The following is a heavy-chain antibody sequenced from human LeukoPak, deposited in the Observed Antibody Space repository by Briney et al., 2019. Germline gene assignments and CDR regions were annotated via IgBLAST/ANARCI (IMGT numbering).Heavy chain of an antibody. J-gene: IGHJ4*02. CDR3: AREAGRELLLWFDY. CDR2: INAGNGNT. V-gene: IGHV1-3*01. CDR1: GYTFTSYA. D-gene: IGHD1-26*01. Sequence: ASVKVSCKTSGYTFTSYAMHWVRQAPGQRLEWMGWINAGNGNTKYSQKFQGRVTITRDTSASTAYMELSSLRSEDTAVYYCAREAGRELLLWFDYWGQGTLVTVSS.